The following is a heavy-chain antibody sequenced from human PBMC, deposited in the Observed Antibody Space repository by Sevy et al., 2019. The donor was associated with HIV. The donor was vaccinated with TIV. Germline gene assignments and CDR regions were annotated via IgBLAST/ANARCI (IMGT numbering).Heavy chain of an antibody. V-gene: IGHV3-30-3*01. CDR1: GFTFSSYA. CDR3: AAEGDHIYNSHFDY. J-gene: IGHJ4*02. Sequence: GGSLRLSCAASGFTFSSYAMHWVRQAPGKGLEWVAVISYDGSNKYYADSVKGRFTISRDNSKNTLYLQMNSLRAEDTAVYYCAAEGDHIYNSHFDYWGPGTLVTVSS. D-gene: IGHD2-21*02. CDR2: ISYDGSNK.